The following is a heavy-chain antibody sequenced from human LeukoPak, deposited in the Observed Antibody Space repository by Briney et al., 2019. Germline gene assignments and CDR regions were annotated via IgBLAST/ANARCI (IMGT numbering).Heavy chain of an antibody. Sequence: SETLSLTCTVSGGSISSDYFWSWIRQHPGKGLEWIGYIYYSENSYYNPSLKSRVTISVDTSKNQLSLKLSSVTAADTAVYYCARDSLPLRGGAPPSFDPWGQGTLVTVSS. CDR2: IYYSENS. CDR1: GGSISSDYF. V-gene: IGHV4-31*03. CDR3: ARDSLPLRGGAPPSFDP. J-gene: IGHJ5*02. D-gene: IGHD3-10*01.